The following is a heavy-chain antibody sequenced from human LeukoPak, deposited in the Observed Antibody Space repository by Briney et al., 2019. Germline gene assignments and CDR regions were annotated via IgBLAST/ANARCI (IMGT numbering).Heavy chain of an antibody. Sequence: SETLSLTCTVSGGFISSYYWSWIRQPPGKGLEWIGYIYYSGSTNYNPSLKSRVTISVDTSKNQFSLKLSSVTAADTAVYYCARTDLTGFDYWGQGTLVTVSS. CDR2: IYYSGST. CDR3: ARTDLTGFDY. V-gene: IGHV4-59*01. D-gene: IGHD4/OR15-4a*01. J-gene: IGHJ4*02. CDR1: GGFISSYY.